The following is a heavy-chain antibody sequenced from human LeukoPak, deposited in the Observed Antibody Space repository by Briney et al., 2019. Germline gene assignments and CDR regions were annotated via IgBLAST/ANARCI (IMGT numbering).Heavy chain of an antibody. CDR2: IYDRGPA. D-gene: IGHD3-10*01. V-gene: IGHV4-30-2*01. J-gene: IGHJ5*02. CDR1: GYTIISGGFS. CDR3: ARSRQASGLFSS. Sequence: SQTLSLTCTVSGYTIISGGFSWNWIRQPPGKGLEWIGCIYDRGPAHYNPSLKSRFTISVDRPKNQFFLNVTSLTAADTAVYYCARSRQASGLFSSWGQGTLVVVSS.